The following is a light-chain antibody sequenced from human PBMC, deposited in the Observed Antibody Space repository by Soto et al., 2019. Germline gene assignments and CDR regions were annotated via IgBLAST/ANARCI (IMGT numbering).Light chain of an antibody. CDR2: DIR. V-gene: IGLV2-14*03. Sequence: QSALTQPASVSGSPGQSITISCTGTSSDVGGYKYVSWYQQHPGKAPKLMIYDIRNRPSGVSNRFSGSKSGNTASLTISGLQAEDEAIYYCSSYTSSSTRVFGTRTKLTVL. J-gene: IGLJ1*01. CDR3: SSYTSSSTRV. CDR1: SSDVGGYKY.